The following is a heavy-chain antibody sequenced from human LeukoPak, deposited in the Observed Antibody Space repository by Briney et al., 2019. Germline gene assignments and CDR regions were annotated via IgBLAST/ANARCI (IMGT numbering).Heavy chain of an antibody. V-gene: IGHV3-23*01. CDR2: ISGSGCST. CDR3: AKMGDVVVPAAIRAEYFQH. D-gene: IGHD2-2*02. CDR1: GFTFSSYA. Sequence: GGSLRLSCAASGFTFSSYAMSWVRQAPGKGLEWVSAISGSGCSTYYADSVKGRFTISRDNSKNTLYLQMNSLRAEDTAVYYCAKMGDVVVPAAIRAEYFQHWGQGTLVTVSS. J-gene: IGHJ1*01.